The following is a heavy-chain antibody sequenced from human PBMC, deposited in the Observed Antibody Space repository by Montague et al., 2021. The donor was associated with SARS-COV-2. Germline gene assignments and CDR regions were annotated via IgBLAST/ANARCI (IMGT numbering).Heavy chain of an antibody. D-gene: IGHD5-18*01. CDR3: ARPGRGYSYGLDSFEV. V-gene: IGHV4-30-2*03. J-gene: IGHJ3*01. Sequence: IYYTGSTYYNPSLKSRDTISMNTSNNQFFLKLTSVTAADTAVYYCARPGRGYSYGLDSFEVWGQGTMVTVSS. CDR2: IYYTGST.